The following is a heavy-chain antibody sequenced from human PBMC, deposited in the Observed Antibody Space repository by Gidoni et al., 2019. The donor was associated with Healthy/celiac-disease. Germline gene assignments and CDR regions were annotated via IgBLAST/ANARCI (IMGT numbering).Heavy chain of an antibody. J-gene: IGHJ4*02. CDR1: GFTVSRYR. CDR2: IKQDGSEK. D-gene: IGHD2-15*01. V-gene: IGHV3-7*01. CDR3: AREGGGIVVVVAATLLDY. Sequence: EVQLVESGGGLVQPGGYLRLSCAASGFTVSRYRMSWVRQAPGKGLEWVANIKQDGSEKYYVDSVKGRFTISRDNAKNSLYLQMNSLRAEDTAVYYCAREGGGIVVVVAATLLDYWGQGTLVTVSS.